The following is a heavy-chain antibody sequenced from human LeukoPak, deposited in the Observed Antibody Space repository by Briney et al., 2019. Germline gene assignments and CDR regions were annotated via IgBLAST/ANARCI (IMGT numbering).Heavy chain of an antibody. CDR2: IYPGDSDT. J-gene: IGHJ3*02. V-gene: IGHV5-51*01. CDR3: ARTNYDYVWGSYRLGPNDAFDI. D-gene: IGHD3-16*02. Sequence: GESLKISCKGSGYSFTSYWIGWVRRMPGKGLEGMGIIYPGDSDTRYSPSFQGQVTISADKSISTAYLQWSSLKASDTAMYYCARTNYDYVWGSYRLGPNDAFDIWGQGTMVTVSS. CDR1: GYSFTSYW.